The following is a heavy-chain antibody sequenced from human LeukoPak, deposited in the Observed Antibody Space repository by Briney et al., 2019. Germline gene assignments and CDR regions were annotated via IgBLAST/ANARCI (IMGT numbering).Heavy chain of an antibody. V-gene: IGHV3-53*01. D-gene: IGHD6-19*01. CDR2: LYSGGET. CDR3: ASIGRSGWYFDY. Sequence: GSLRLSCAASEFTVSTNYMNWVRQAPGKGLEWVSVLYSGGETYYADSVKGRFTISRDNSKNTLYLLMNSLRAEDTAVYYCASIGRSGWYFDYWGQGTLVTVSS. J-gene: IGHJ4*02. CDR1: EFTVSTNY.